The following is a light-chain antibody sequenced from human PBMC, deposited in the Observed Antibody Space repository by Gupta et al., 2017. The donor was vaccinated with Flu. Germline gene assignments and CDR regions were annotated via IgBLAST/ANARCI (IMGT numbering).Light chain of an antibody. J-gene: IGLJ1*01. V-gene: IGLV1-44*01. CDR3: AVWDDSLNGHYV. Sequence: QSALTKPPSASGTPGQRVSFSCSGSSSNIGTYTVDWYQQLPGTAPKLLIYDYSQRTSGVPDRFSGSRSGTSASLAISGLQSEDEADYYCAVWDDSLNGHYVFGSGTKVTVL. CDR2: DYS. CDR1: SSNIGTYT.